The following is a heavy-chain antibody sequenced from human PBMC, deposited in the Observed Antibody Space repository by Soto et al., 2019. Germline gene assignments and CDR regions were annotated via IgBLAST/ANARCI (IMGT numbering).Heavy chain of an antibody. CDR2: INAYNGNT. CDR1: GYTFTSSG. V-gene: IGHV1-18*01. Sequence: APVKVSCKASGYTFTSSGIGWVRQAPGQGLEWMGWINAYNGNTNYAQKLQGRVTMTTDTSTSTAYMELRSLRSDDTAVYYCARDWFGVDYWGQGTLVTVSS. J-gene: IGHJ4*02. D-gene: IGHD3-16*01. CDR3: ARDWFGVDY.